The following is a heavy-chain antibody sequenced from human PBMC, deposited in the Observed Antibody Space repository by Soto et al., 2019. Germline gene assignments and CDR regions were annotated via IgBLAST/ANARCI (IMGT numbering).Heavy chain of an antibody. CDR2: IIPNFDTP. D-gene: IGHD3-22*01. J-gene: IGHJ4*02. V-gene: IGHV1-69*06. Sequence: QVQLVQSGAEVKKPGSSVKLSCKASGDSFNTFAVTWVRQAPGQGLEWMGGIIPNFDTPNYAQKFQGRVTIIADTSTSTPYMELSSLRSEDTAVYYCARPYYDSSGYYLWYFDYWGQGTLVTVSS. CDR1: GDSFNTFA. CDR3: ARPYYDSSGYYLWYFDY.